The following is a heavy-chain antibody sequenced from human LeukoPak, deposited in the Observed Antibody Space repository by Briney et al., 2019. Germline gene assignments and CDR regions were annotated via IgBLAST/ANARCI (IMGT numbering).Heavy chain of an antibody. V-gene: IGHV4-39*07. J-gene: IGHJ1*01. Sequence: SEILSLTCSVSGASINSSSHYWGWIRQPPGKRLEWIASIYFKGYTHFNPSLESRVTISMDTSKNQFYLSLYSVTAADTAIYFCARVAVSGTGQYFQIWGQGTVVAVSS. CDR1: GASINSSSHY. CDR3: ARVAVSGTGQYFQI. D-gene: IGHD1-1*01. CDR2: IYFKGYT.